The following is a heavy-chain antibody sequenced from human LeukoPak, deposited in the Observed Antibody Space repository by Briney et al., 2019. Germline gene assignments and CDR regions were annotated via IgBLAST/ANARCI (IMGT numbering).Heavy chain of an antibody. Sequence: SETLSLTCAVYGGSFSGYYWSWIRQPPGKGLEWIGEINHSGSTNYNPSLKSRVTISVDTSKNQFSLKLSSVTAADTAVYYCARDPPPGYWGQGTLVTVSS. V-gene: IGHV4-34*01. CDR1: GGSFSGYY. CDR2: INHSGST. CDR3: ARDPPPGY. J-gene: IGHJ4*02.